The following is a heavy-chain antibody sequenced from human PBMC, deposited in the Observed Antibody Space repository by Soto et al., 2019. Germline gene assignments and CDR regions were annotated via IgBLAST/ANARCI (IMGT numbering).Heavy chain of an antibody. D-gene: IGHD3-16*01. CDR1: GFSLNDARVG. CDR2: IFSNDEK. CDR3: ARIQAYVWGRSPYDV. Sequence: QVALKESGPVLVKPTETLTLTCTVSGFSLNDARVGVSWIRQPPGRALEWMAHIFSNDEKSYSTSLYNRLTISKDTPKSQVVLTMTNMGAVDTATYCCARIQAYVWGRSPYDVWAKGSLVPASS. V-gene: IGHV2-26*01. J-gene: IGHJ4*02.